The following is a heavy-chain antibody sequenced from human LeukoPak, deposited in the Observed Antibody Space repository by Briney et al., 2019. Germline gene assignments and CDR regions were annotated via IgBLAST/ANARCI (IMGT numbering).Heavy chain of an antibody. V-gene: IGHV3-53*01. CDR3: ARDSYYGMDV. CDR2: IYSGGST. J-gene: IGHJ6*04. CDR1: GFTFSSYA. Sequence: PGGSLRLSCAASGFTFSSYAMSWVRQAPGKGLEWVSVIYSGGSTYYADSVKGRFTISRDNSKNTLYLQMNSLRAEDTAVYYCARDSYYGMDVWGKGTTVTVSS.